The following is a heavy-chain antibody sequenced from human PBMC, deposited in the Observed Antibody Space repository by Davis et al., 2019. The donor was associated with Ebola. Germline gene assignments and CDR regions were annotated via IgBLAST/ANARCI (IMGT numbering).Heavy chain of an antibody. CDR2: IYPGDSDT. D-gene: IGHD6-13*01. CDR3: ARQGQLVVDWDNWFDP. CDR1: GYSFTSYW. V-gene: IGHV5-51*01. Sequence: GESLKTPCKGSGYSFTSYWIGWVRQMPGKGLEWMGIIYPGDSDTSYSPSFQGQVTISADKSIPTAYLQWSSLKASDTAMYYCARQGQLVVDWDNWFDPWGQGTLVTVSS. J-gene: IGHJ5*02.